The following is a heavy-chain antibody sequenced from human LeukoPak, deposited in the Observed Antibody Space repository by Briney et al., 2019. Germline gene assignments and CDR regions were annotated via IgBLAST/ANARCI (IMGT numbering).Heavy chain of an antibody. D-gene: IGHD2-2*01. CDR3: ARGGGVVVVPAAYGDAFDI. CDR1: GGSISSGDYY. CDR2: IYYSGST. Sequence: SETLSLTCTVSGGSISSGDYYWSWIRQPPGKGLEWIGYIYYSGSTNYNPSLKSRVTISVDTSKNQFSLKLSSVTAADTAVYYCARGGGVVVVPAAYGDAFDIWGQGTMVTVSS. J-gene: IGHJ3*02. V-gene: IGHV4-61*08.